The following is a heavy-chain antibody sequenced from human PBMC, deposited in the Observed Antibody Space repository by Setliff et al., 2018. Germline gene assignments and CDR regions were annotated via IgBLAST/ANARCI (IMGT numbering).Heavy chain of an antibody. J-gene: IGHJ5*02. CDR1: GASISANHY. CDR3: AGYQGSGSNYKVVNWFDP. D-gene: IGHD3-10*01. V-gene: IGHV4-39*02. Sequence: SETLSLTCTVSGASISANHYWGWIRQPPGKGLEWIGTIYYSGLTYYTPSLRSRATISVDTSKNRFSLQLSSVTAADTAVYYCAGYQGSGSNYKVVNWFDPWGQGTLVTVSS. CDR2: IYYSGLT.